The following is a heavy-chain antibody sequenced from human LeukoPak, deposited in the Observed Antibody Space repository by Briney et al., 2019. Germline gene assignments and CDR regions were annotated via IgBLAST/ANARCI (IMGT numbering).Heavy chain of an antibody. CDR2: INPSGGST. V-gene: IGHV1-46*01. J-gene: IGHJ4*02. D-gene: IGHD6-6*01. Sequence: ASVKVSCKASGYTFTGYYMHWVRQAPGQGLEWMGIINPSGGSTSYAQKFQGRVTMTRDTSTSTVYMELSSLRSEDTAVYYCARALEGVPFTDYWGQGTLVTVSS. CDR1: GYTFTGYY. CDR3: ARALEGVPFTDY.